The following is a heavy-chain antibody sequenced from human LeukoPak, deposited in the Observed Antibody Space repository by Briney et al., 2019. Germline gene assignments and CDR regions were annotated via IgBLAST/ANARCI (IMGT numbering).Heavy chain of an antibody. CDR2: FDPEDGET. CDR3: AAPTTYYYDRAFDY. J-gene: IGHJ4*02. V-gene: IGHV1-24*01. Sequence: GASVKVSCKVSGYTLTELSMHWVRQAPGKGLEWMGGFDPEDGETIYAQKFQGRVTMTEDTSTDTAYMELSSLRSEDTAVYYCAAPTTYYYDRAFDYWGQETLVTVPS. CDR1: GYTLTELS. D-gene: IGHD3-22*01.